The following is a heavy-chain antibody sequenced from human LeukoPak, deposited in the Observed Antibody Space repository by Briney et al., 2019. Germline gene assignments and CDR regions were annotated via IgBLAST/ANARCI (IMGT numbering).Heavy chain of an antibody. D-gene: IGHD1-1*01. J-gene: IGHJ4*02. CDR1: GFTFSSYV. CDR2: IWYDGSNK. Sequence: GGSLRLSCAASGFTFSSYVMHWVRQAPGKGLEWVAVIWYDGSNKYYADSVKGRFTISRDNSKNTLYLQMNSLRAEDTAVYYCARDPSGTGPDWYYFDYWGQGTLVTVSS. CDR3: ARDPSGTGPDWYYFDY. V-gene: IGHV3-33*01.